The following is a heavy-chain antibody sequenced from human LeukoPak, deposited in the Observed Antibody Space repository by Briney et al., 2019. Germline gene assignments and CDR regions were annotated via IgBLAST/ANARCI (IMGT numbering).Heavy chain of an antibody. Sequence: PSETLSLTCTVSGGSVSSYYWSWIRQPPGKGLEWIGYIYTSGSTNYNPSLKSRVTISADTSKNQFSLKLSSETAADTAVYYCARSHSGYDLYYYYMDVWGKGTTVTVSS. CDR2: IYTSGST. V-gene: IGHV4-4*09. J-gene: IGHJ6*03. CDR3: ARSHSGYDLYYYYMDV. D-gene: IGHD5-12*01. CDR1: GGSVSSYY.